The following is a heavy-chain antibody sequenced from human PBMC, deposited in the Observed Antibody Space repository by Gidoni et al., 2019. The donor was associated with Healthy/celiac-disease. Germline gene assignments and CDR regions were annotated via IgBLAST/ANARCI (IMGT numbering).Heavy chain of an antibody. Sequence: QVQLQQWGAGLLKPSETLSLTCAVYGGSFSGYYWSWIRQPPGKGLEWIGEINHSGSTNYNPSLKSRVTISVDTSKNQFSLKLSSVTAADTAVYYCARGLLIGAPSPDTVTNDYWGQGTLVTVSS. CDR1: GGSFSGYY. D-gene: IGHD4-17*01. CDR2: INHSGST. CDR3: ARGLLIGAPSPDTVTNDY. V-gene: IGHV4-34*01. J-gene: IGHJ4*02.